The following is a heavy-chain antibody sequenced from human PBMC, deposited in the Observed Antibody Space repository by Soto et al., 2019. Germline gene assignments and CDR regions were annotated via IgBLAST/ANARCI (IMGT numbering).Heavy chain of an antibody. CDR1: GFTSSNAW. V-gene: IGHV3-15*01. Sequence: GGSLRLSCAASGFTSSNAWMSWVRQAPGKGLEWVGRIKSKTDGGTTDYAAPVKGRFTISRDDSKNTLYLQMNSLKTEDTAVYYCTTDHPYYYDSSGYLKGDAFDIWGQGTMVTVSS. CDR2: IKSKTDGGTT. J-gene: IGHJ3*02. CDR3: TTDHPYYYDSSGYLKGDAFDI. D-gene: IGHD3-22*01.